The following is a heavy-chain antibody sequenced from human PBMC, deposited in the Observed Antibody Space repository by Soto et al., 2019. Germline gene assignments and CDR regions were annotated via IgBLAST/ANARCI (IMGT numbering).Heavy chain of an antibody. Sequence: ASVKVSCKASGYTFTRYGISWVRQAPGQGLEWMGWISAYNGNTNYAQKLQGRVTMTTDTSTSTAYMELRSLRSDDTAVYYCARDRAWDYGEPTGAFDIWGQGTMVPVSS. V-gene: IGHV1-18*01. CDR1: GYTFTRYG. CDR2: ISAYNGNT. J-gene: IGHJ3*02. D-gene: IGHD4-17*01. CDR3: ARDRAWDYGEPTGAFDI.